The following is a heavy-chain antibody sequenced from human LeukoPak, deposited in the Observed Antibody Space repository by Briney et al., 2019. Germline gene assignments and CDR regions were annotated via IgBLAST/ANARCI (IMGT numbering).Heavy chain of an antibody. CDR1: GYSFTSYW. CDR3: ATQPYCGGDCFYASLGAFDI. D-gene: IGHD2-21*02. V-gene: IGHV5-51*01. J-gene: IGHJ3*02. Sequence: KRGESLKISCKGSGYSFTSYWIGWVRQMPGKGLEWMGIIYPGDSDTRYSPSFQGQVTISADKSISTAYLQWSSLKASDTAMYYCATQPYCGGDCFYASLGAFDIWGQGTMVTVSS. CDR2: IYPGDSDT.